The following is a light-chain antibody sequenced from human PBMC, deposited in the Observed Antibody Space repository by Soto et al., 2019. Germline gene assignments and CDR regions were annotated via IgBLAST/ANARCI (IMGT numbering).Light chain of an antibody. CDR2: GAS. J-gene: IGKJ3*01. CDR1: QSVSQY. Sequence: EIVLTQSPGTLSWSLGERATLSCRASQSVSQYLAWYQQKPDQAPRLLIYGASSRANGIPDRFSGSGSGTDFTLPINGLEPEDFAVYYCQQYATSARLTFGPGTNVDI. V-gene: IGKV3-20*01. CDR3: QQYATSARLT.